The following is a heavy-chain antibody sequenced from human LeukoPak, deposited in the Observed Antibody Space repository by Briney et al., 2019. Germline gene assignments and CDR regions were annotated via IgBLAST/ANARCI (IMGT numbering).Heavy chain of an antibody. CDR1: GGSISSYY. CDR2: IYTSGST. V-gene: IGHV4-4*07. Sequence: ASETLSLTCTVSGGSISSYYWSWIRQPAGKGLEWIGRIYTSGSTNYNPSLKSRVTMSVDTSKNQFSLKLSSVTAADTAVYYCARGGYFDSRGWFDPWGQGALVTVSS. D-gene: IGHD3-9*01. J-gene: IGHJ5*02. CDR3: ARGGYFDSRGWFDP.